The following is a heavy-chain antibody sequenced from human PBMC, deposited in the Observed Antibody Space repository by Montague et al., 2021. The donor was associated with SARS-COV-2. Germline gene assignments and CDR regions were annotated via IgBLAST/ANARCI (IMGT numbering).Heavy chain of an antibody. V-gene: IGHV4-34*01. CDR1: GGSFSGYY. CDR3: AREGVGATTNDAFDI. D-gene: IGHD1-26*01. Sequence: SETLSLTCAVYGGSFSGYYWSWIRQPPGKGLEWIGEINHSGSTNYNPSXXSRVTISVDTSKNQFSLKLSSVTAADTAVYYCAREGVGATTNDAFDIGGQGTMVTVSS. J-gene: IGHJ3*02. CDR2: INHSGST.